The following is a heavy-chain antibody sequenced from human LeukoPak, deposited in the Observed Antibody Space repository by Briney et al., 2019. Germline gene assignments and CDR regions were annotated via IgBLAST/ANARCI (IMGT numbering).Heavy chain of an antibody. Sequence: GASVKVSCKAPGYTLTSYYMQWVRQAPGQGLEWMGIINPNDATTSSARKFQGRVTMTRDTSTSTVYMELRSLTSEDTAVYYCARVDCSGGSCYRFDYRGQGTLVTVSS. CDR3: ARVDCSGGSCYRFDY. CDR2: INPNDATT. CDR1: GYTLTSYY. D-gene: IGHD2-15*01. J-gene: IGHJ4*02. V-gene: IGHV1-46*01.